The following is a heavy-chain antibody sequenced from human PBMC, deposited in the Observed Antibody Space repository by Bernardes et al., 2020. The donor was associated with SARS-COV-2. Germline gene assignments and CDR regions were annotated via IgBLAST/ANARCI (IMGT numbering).Heavy chain of an antibody. Sequence: GGSLRLSCAASGFTFSSYAMHWVRQAPGKGLEWVSFIHSDGAKTYYADSVKGRFTISRDNSKNTLYLQMNSLRTDDTALYYCAKELNWNHFDYWGQGSLVSVSS. J-gene: IGHJ4*02. D-gene: IGHD1-20*01. V-gene: IGHV3-30*02. CDR1: GFTFSSYA. CDR3: AKELNWNHFDY. CDR2: IHSDGAKT.